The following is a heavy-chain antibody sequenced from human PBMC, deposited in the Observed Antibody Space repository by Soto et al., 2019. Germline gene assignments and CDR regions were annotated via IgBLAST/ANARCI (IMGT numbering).Heavy chain of an antibody. CDR1: GVSVGGNY. J-gene: IGHJ4*02. Sequence: VSLRPSCAASGVSVGGNYMSWVRQAPGKGLEWVSVIYIGGSTYYTDSVKGRCTISRDNWKNTLYLQMKSLRVEDTGVYYCASSGSGSYYKDFDYWGQGNQVTVSS. D-gene: IGHD3-10*01. CDR2: IYIGGST. CDR3: ASSGSGSYYKDFDY. V-gene: IGHV3-53*01.